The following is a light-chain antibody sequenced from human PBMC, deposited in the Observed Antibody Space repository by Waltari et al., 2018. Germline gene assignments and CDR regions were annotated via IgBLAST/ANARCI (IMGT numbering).Light chain of an antibody. CDR2: WAS. CDR3: QQYYSTLT. J-gene: IGKJ4*01. CDR1: QSVLYSSNNKNY. V-gene: IGKV4-1*01. Sequence: DIVMTQSPDSLAVSLGERATINCQSSQSVLYSSNNKNYLAWYQQKPGQPPKLLIYWASTRGSGVPDRFSGSGSGTDFTLTISSLQAEDVAVYYCQQYYSTLTFGGGTKVEIK.